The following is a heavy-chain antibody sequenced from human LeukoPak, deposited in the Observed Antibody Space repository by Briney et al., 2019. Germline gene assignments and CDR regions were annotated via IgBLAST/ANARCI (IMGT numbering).Heavy chain of an antibody. V-gene: IGHV3-7*01. CDR1: GSTFSTSW. J-gene: IGHJ4*02. Sequence: GGSLRLSCVASGSTFSTSWMTWVRQAPGKGLEWVANIKEDGGVRHYVVSVRGRFTISGDNAQNSLYLQMNNLRVEDTAVYYCAREESDSNGWANWGQGTLVTVSS. CDR2: IKEDGGVR. D-gene: IGHD4-11*01. CDR3: AREESDSNGWAN.